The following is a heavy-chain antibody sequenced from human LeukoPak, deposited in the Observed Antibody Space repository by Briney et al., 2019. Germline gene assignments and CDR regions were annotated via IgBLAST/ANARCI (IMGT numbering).Heavy chain of an antibody. D-gene: IGHD1-26*01. CDR1: GFTFSDYY. J-gene: IGHJ4*02. CDR2: ISSSSSYT. CDR3: ARHSGSYSPFDY. Sequence: GGSLRLSRAASGFTFSDYYMSWIRQAPGKGLEWVSYISSSSSYTNYADSVKGRFTISRDNAKNSLYLQMNSLRAEDTAVYYCARHSGSYSPFDYWGQGTLVTVSS. V-gene: IGHV3-11*03.